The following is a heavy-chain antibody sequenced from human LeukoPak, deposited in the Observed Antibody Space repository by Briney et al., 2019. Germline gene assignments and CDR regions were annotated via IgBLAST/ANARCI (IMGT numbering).Heavy chain of an antibody. CDR3: AREGKQLWLRAPFDY. J-gene: IGHJ4*02. V-gene: IGHV3-48*03. Sequence: GGSLRLSCAASGFTFSSYEMNWVRQAPGKGLEWVSYTSSSGSTIYYADSVKGRFTISRDNAKNSLYLQMNSLRAEDTAVYYCAREGKQLWLRAPFDYWGQGTLVTVSS. D-gene: IGHD5-18*01. CDR1: GFTFSSYE. CDR2: TSSSGSTI.